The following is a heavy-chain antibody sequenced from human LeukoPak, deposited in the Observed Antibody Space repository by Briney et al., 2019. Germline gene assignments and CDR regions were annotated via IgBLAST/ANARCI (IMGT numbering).Heavy chain of an antibody. J-gene: IGHJ4*02. CDR1: GFTFSSYS. Sequence: GGSLRLSWAASGFTFSSYSMNWVRQAPGKGLEWVSSISSSSSYIYYADSVKGRFTISRDNAKNSLYLQMNRLRAEDTAVYYCARDCYYDSSGYYDNWGQGTLVTVSS. D-gene: IGHD3-22*01. CDR3: ARDCYYDSSGYYDN. CDR2: ISSSSSYI. V-gene: IGHV3-21*01.